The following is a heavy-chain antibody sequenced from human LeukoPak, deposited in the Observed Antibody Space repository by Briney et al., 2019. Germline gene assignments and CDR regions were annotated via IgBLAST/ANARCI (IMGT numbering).Heavy chain of an antibody. D-gene: IGHD2-2*01. Sequence: VASVKVSCKASGYTFTSYNINWVRQATGQGLEWMGWMIPNSGNTGYAQKFQGRVTITRNTSISTAYMELSSLRSEDTAVYYCARTGGYCSSTNCPPPWFDPWGQGTLVTVSS. CDR1: GYTFTSYN. J-gene: IGHJ5*02. CDR2: MIPNSGNT. CDR3: ARTGGYCSSTNCPPPWFDP. V-gene: IGHV1-8*03.